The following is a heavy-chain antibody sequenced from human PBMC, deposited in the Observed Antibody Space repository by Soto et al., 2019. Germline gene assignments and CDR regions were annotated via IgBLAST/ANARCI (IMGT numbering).Heavy chain of an antibody. CDR1: GFTFSSYA. CDR3: ATSAVARQYYYYGMDV. Sequence: PGGSLRLSCAASGFTFSSYAMSWVRQAPGKGLEWVSAISGSGGSTYYADSVKGRFTISRDNSKNTLYLQMNSLRAEDTAVYYCATSAVARQYYYYGMDVWGQGTKVTVSS. J-gene: IGHJ6*02. D-gene: IGHD6-19*01. CDR2: ISGSGGST. V-gene: IGHV3-23*01.